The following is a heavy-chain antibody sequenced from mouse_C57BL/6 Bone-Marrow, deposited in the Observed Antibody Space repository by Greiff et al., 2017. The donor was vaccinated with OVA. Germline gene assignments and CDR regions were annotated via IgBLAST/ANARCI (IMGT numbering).Heavy chain of an antibody. CDR1: GYAFTNYL. V-gene: IGHV1-54*01. D-gene: IGHD4-1*01. CDR2: INPGSGGT. J-gene: IGHJ2*01. Sequence: QVQLQQSGAELVRPGTSVKVSCKASGYAFTNYLIEWVKQRPGQGLEWIGVINPGSGGTNYNEKFKGKATLTADKSSSTAYMQLSSLTSEDSAVYFCARSEGKLGPHFDYWGQGTTLTVSS. CDR3: ARSEGKLGPHFDY.